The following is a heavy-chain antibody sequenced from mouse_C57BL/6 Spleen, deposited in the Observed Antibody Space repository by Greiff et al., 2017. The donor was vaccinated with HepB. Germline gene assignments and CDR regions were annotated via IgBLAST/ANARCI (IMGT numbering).Heavy chain of an antibody. D-gene: IGHD1-1*01. CDR3: AIGAGATVGARRGDYFDY. CDR2: IHPSDSDT. J-gene: IGHJ2*01. Sequence: QVQLQQPGAELVKPGASVKVSCKASGYTFTSYWMHWVKQRPGQGLEWIGRIHPSDSDTNYNQKFKGKATLTGDKSSSTAYVQLSSLTSEDSAVYYGAIGAGATVGARRGDYFDYWGQGTTLTVSS. V-gene: IGHV1-74*01. CDR1: GYTFTSYW.